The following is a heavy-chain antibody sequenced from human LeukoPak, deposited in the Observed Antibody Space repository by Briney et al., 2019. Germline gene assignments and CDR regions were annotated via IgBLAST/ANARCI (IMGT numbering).Heavy chain of an antibody. CDR1: VYSFTNYY. Sequence: ASVRVSCMASVYSFTNYYMHWVRQAPGQGLEWMGMINPSGGSTTYAQKFQGRVTMTGDMSTSTVYMELSSLTSEDTAVYYCARTRGYYFDYWGQGTLVTVSS. J-gene: IGHJ4*02. V-gene: IGHV1-46*01. CDR2: INPSGGST. CDR3: ARTRGYYFDY.